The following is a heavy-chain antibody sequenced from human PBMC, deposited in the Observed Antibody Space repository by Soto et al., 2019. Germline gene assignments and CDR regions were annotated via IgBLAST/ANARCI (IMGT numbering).Heavy chain of an antibody. CDR2: INPSGGST. D-gene: IGHD3-10*01. J-gene: IGHJ3*02. V-gene: IGHV1-46*03. Sequence: ASVKVSCKASGYTFTSYYMHWVRQAPGQGLEWMGIINPSGGSTSYAQKFQGRVTMTRDTSTSTVYMELSSLRSEDTAVYYCASLRVVRGVDDAFDIWGQGTMVTVSS. CDR3: ASLRVVRGVDDAFDI. CDR1: GYTFTSYY.